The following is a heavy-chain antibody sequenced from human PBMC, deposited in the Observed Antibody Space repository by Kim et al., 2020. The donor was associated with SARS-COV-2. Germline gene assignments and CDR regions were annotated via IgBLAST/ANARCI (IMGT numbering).Heavy chain of an antibody. CDR3: ARSLYHAPSNSWVRFDP. CDR2: IYHSGTT. D-gene: IGHD6-13*01. Sequence: SETLSLTCAVYGGSLSGYYWSWIRQPPGKGLEWIGEIYHSGTTNYNPSLKSRVIISVDTSKNQFSLKLSSVTAADTAVYYCARSLYHAPSNSWVRFDPWG. V-gene: IGHV4-34*01. J-gene: IGHJ5*02. CDR1: GGSLSGYY.